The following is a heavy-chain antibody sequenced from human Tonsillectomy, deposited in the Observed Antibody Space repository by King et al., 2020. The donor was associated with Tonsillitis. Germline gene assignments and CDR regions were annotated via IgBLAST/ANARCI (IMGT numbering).Heavy chain of an antibody. J-gene: IGHJ4*02. CDR3: AKGRDYYDSSGIDY. V-gene: IGHV3-9*01. D-gene: IGHD3-22*01. Sequence: VQLVESGGGLVQPGRSLRLSCAASGFTFDDYAMHWVRQAPGKGLEWVSVINRNSGSIGYADSVKGRFTISRENAKNSLYLQMNSLRAEDTALYYCAKGRDYYDSSGIDYWGQGTLVTVSS. CDR2: INRNSGSI. CDR1: GFTFDDYA.